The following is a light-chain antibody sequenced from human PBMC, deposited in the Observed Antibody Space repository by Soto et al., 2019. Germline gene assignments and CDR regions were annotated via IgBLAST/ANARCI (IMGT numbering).Light chain of an antibody. CDR2: DAS. CDR1: QSISSW. Sequence: DIQMTQSPSTFSASVVDRVTITCRASQSISSWLAWYQQKPGKAPKLLIYDASSLQSGVPSRFSGSGSGTEFTLTISSLQPDDFATYYCQQYTNYPWTFGQGTKVDIK. CDR3: QQYTNYPWT. V-gene: IGKV1-5*01. J-gene: IGKJ1*01.